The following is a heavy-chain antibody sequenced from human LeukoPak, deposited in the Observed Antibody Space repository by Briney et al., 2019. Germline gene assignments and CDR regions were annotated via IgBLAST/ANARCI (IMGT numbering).Heavy chain of an antibody. CDR1: GYTFTSYG. Sequence: ASVKVSCKASGYTFTSYGISWVRQAPGQGLEWMGWISAYNGNTNYAQKLQGRVTMTTDTSTSTAYMELRGLRSDDTAVYYCASGSYSSGWYTADDAFDIWGQGTKVTVSS. CDR2: ISAYNGNT. V-gene: IGHV1-18*01. CDR3: ASGSYSSGWYTADDAFDI. D-gene: IGHD6-19*01. J-gene: IGHJ3*02.